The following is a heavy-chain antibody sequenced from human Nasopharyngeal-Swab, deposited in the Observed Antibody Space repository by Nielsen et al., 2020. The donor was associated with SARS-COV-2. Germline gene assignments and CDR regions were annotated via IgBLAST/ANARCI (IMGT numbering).Heavy chain of an antibody. CDR3: ARHSSGWSFDY. CDR2: NYYSGNT. CDR1: GASISSSNYY. V-gene: IGHV4-39*01. Sequence: SETLSLTCTVSGASISSSNYYWGWIRKPPGKGLEWIGTNYYSGNTYCTPAPKIRATMSVHTSKHQFSLNLSSFTAADTALYYCARHSSGWSFDYWDHGTLVTVSS. D-gene: IGHD6-19*01. J-gene: IGHJ4*01.